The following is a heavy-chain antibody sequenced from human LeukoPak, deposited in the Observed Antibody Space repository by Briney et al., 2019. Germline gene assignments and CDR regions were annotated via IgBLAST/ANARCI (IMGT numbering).Heavy chain of an antibody. D-gene: IGHD3-10*01. CDR1: GGSISSSGYY. V-gene: IGHV4-39*07. Sequence: PSETLSLTCTVSGGSISSSGYYWGWIRQPPGKGLEWIGSIYYSGSTYYNPSLKSRVTISVDTSKNQFSLKLSSVTAADTAVYYCAREVGYYYGSGSYDAFDIWGQGTMVTVSS. J-gene: IGHJ3*02. CDR3: AREVGYYYGSGSYDAFDI. CDR2: IYYSGST.